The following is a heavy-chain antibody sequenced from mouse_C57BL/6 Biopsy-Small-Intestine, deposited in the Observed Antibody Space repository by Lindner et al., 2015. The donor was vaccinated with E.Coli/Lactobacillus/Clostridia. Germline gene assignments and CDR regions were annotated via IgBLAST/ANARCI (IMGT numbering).Heavy chain of an antibody. CDR2: INPNYGTT. CDR1: GYSFTDYN. Sequence: QLQESGPELVKPGASVKISCKASGYSFTDYNMNWVKQSNGKSLEWIGVINPNYGTTSYNQKFKGKATLTVDQSSSTAYMQLNSLTSEDSAVYYCSTPSYYGYDVGYFDVWGTGTTVTVSS. D-gene: IGHD2-2*01. J-gene: IGHJ1*03. CDR3: STPSYYGYDVGYFDV. V-gene: IGHV1-39*01.